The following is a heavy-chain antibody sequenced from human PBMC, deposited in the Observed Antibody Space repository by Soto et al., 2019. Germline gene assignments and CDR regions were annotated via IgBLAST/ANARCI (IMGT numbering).Heavy chain of an antibody. V-gene: IGHV4-39*01. CDR3: VRLLYV. CDR1: VGSITSDYYY. J-gene: IGHJ4*02. D-gene: IGHD2-8*01. Sequence: SETLSLTCSVSVGSITSDYYYWGWVRQPPGKGLEWIGSLYYNGSTYCNPSLKARLTISGDTSKNQFSLKMTSVTAADTAVYYCVRLLYVWGQGTLVTVSS. CDR2: LYYNGST.